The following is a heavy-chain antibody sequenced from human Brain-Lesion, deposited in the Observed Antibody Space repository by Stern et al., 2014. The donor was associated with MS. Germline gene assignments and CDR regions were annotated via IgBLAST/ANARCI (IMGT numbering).Heavy chain of an antibody. CDR3: ATLSPGAGGNYYRHFDY. CDR1: GYTLTELS. J-gene: IGHJ4*02. CDR2: FDPADGET. Sequence: VQLVESGAEVKKPGASVKVSCKVSGYTLTELSMPWVRQAPRKGLEWMGGFDPADGETIYEQKFQGSGTMTEAKSTDTDYLELRRLRSEDTAVYYCATLSPGAGGNYYRHFDYWGQGTLVTVSS. D-gene: IGHD1-26*01. V-gene: IGHV1-24*01.